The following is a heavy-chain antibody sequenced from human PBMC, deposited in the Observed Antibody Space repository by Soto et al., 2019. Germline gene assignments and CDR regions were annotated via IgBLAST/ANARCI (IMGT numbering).Heavy chain of an antibody. Sequence: AASVKVSCKASGYTFTSYYMHWGRQAPGQGLEWMGIVNPSGGSTSYAQKFQGRVTMTRDTSTSTVYMELSSLRSEDTAVYYCARGGPYYYGSGSYYQIGSDYYGMDVWGQGTTVTVS. J-gene: IGHJ6*02. CDR3: ARGGPYYYGSGSYYQIGSDYYGMDV. CDR2: VNPSGGST. V-gene: IGHV1-46*01. D-gene: IGHD3-10*01. CDR1: GYTFTSYY.